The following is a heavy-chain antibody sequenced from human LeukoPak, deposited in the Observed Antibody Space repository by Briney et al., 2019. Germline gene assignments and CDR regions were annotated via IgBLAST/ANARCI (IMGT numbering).Heavy chain of an antibody. V-gene: IGHV1-2*02. CDR2: INPNSGGT. Sequence: ASVKVSCKASGYTFTGYYMHWVQQAPGQGLEWMGWINPNSGGTNYAQKFQGRVTMTRDTSISTAYMELTRLRSDDTAVYYCARGDRRRDFWSGYSRIYYYYYMDVWGKGTTVTVSS. J-gene: IGHJ6*03. CDR3: ARGDRRRDFWSGYSRIYYYYYMDV. CDR1: GYTFTGYY. D-gene: IGHD3-3*01.